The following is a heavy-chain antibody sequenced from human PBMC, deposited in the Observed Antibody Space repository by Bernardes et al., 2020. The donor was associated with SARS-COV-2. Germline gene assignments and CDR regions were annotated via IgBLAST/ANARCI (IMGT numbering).Heavy chain of an antibody. Sequence: GGSLRLSCAASGFTFNSYWMHWVRQVPERGLVWVSRINEGGSTTNYADSVKGRFTISRDNSRDTVYLDMNSLRDDDTAIYHCARSAYYDSRDYRIDFWGQGTLVTVSS. CDR3: ARSAYYDSRDYRIDF. CDR2: INEGGSTT. D-gene: IGHD3-22*01. J-gene: IGHJ4*02. V-gene: IGHV3-74*01. CDR1: GFTFNSYW.